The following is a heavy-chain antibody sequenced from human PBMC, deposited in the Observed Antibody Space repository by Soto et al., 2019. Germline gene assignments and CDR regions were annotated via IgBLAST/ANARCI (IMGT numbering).Heavy chain of an antibody. CDR2: IYWDDDK. Sequence: QITLKESGPTLVKPTQTLTLTCTFSGFSLSTTDVGVGWIRQPPEKALVWLALIYWDDDKRYSPSLKSRLTITKDTSKTQVFLTLTNVDPVDTATYYCGRVDSGNFYYFRYWGQGTLVTVSS. D-gene: IGHD1-26*01. CDR3: GRVDSGNFYYFRY. J-gene: IGHJ4*02. CDR1: GFSLSTTDVG. V-gene: IGHV2-5*02.